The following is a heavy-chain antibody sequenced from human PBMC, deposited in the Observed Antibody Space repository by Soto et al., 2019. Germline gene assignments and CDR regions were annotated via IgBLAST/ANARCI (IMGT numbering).Heavy chain of an antibody. Sequence: EVQLLESGGGLVQPGGSLRLSCAASGFTFSNYAMSWVRQAPGKGLEWVSAISGSGASTYYADSVKGRFTISRDNSKNTLYLQMNCLRAEDTAVYYCAKEYCASTSCNFDHWGQGTLVTVSS. D-gene: IGHD2-2*01. CDR1: GFTFSNYA. J-gene: IGHJ4*02. CDR3: AKEYCASTSCNFDH. V-gene: IGHV3-23*01. CDR2: ISGSGAST.